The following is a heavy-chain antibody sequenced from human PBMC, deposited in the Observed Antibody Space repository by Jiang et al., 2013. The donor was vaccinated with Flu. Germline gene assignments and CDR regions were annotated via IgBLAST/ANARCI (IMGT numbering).Heavy chain of an antibody. D-gene: IGHD5-12*01. V-gene: IGHV7-4-1*02. CDR1: GYTFTSYS. J-gene: IGHJ5*02. CDR2: ISTNTGNS. Sequence: QSGSELKKPGASVKVSCKASGYTFTSYSINWVRQAPGQGLEWMGWISTNTGNSTYAQGFTGRFVFSLDTSVSTAYLQISSLKADDTAMYYCARDLAINWLYPWGQGTLVTVSS. CDR3: ARDLAINWLYP.